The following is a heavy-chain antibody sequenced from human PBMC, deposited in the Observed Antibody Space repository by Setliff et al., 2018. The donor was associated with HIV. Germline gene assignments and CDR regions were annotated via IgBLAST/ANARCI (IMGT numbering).Heavy chain of an antibody. CDR1: GGSISSDY. Sequence: SETLSLTCTVSGGSISSDYWSWIRQPPGKGLEWIGYISTTGSTSYSPSLKSRVSISVDTSKNQFSLKLSSVTAADTAVYYCARVIMPRGGAFDIWGQGTMVTVSS. V-gene: IGHV4-4*09. CDR3: ARVIMPRGGAFDI. J-gene: IGHJ3*02. D-gene: IGHD3-10*01. CDR2: ISTTGST.